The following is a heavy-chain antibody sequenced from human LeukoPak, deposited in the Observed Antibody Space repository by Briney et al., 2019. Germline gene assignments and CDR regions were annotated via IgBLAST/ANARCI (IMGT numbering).Heavy chain of an antibody. CDR1: GGSFSGYY. CDR2: INHSGST. Sequence: SETLSLTCAVYGGSFSGYYWSWIRQPPGKGLEWIGEINHSGSTNYNPSLKSRVTISVDTSKNQFSLKLSSVTAADTAVYYCARRNGSGYSYGRNWYFDLWGRGTLVSVSS. V-gene: IGHV4-34*01. J-gene: IGHJ2*01. CDR3: ARRNGSGYSYGRNWYFDL. D-gene: IGHD5-18*01.